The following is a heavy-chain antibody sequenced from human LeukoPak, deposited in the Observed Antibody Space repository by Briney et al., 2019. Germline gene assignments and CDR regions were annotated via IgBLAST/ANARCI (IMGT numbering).Heavy chain of an antibody. V-gene: IGHV4-38-2*01. J-gene: IGHJ6*03. Sequence: SEILSLTCSASGHSISSGYYWGWIRQPPGKGLEWIGTMYHRGSTYYNPSLKSRVTMSGDTSKNHFSLKLSSVIAADAAVYYCARHRGDNSNPRYYFYYMDVWGKGTTVTVSS. CDR1: GHSISSGYY. CDR3: ARHRGDNSNPRYYFYYMDV. D-gene: IGHD4-11*01. CDR2: MYHRGST.